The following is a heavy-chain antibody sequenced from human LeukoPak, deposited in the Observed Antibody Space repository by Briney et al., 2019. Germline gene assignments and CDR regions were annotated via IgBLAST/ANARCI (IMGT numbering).Heavy chain of an antibody. D-gene: IGHD2-2*01. V-gene: IGHV3-53*01. CDR3: ARAGPYCSSTSCSSYYYYYMDV. Sequence: GGSLRLSCAASGFPFSSYWMSWVRQAPGKGLEWVSVIYSGGSTYYADSVKGRFTISRDNSKNTLYLQMNSLKAEDTAVYYCARAGPYCSSTSCSSYYYYYMDVWGKGTTVTISS. J-gene: IGHJ6*03. CDR2: IYSGGST. CDR1: GFPFSSYW.